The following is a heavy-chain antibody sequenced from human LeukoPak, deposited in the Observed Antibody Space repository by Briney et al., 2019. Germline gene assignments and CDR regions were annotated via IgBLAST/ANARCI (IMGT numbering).Heavy chain of an antibody. Sequence: SETLSLTCTVSGGSISSGGYYWSWIRQPPGKGLEWIGYIYHSGSTYYNPSLKSRVTISVDRSKNQFSLKLSSVTAADTAVYYCATFIVVVPAAIRDGFDYWGQGTLVTASS. CDR1: GGSISSGGYY. CDR2: IYHSGST. J-gene: IGHJ4*02. D-gene: IGHD2-2*02. CDR3: ATFIVVVPAAIRDGFDY. V-gene: IGHV4-30-2*01.